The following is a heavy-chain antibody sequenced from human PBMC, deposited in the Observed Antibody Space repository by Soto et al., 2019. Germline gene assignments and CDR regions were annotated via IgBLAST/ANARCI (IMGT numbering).Heavy chain of an antibody. CDR1: GFTFSSYS. CDR2: IRSSSSTI. Sequence: PGGSLRLSCAASGFTFSSYSMNWVRQAPGKGLEWVAYIRSSSSTICYAESVKGRFTISRDNAKNTLYLQMSSLRSEDTAVYYCVRFSGLDVWGQGTTVTVSS. V-gene: IGHV3-48*04. CDR3: VRFSGLDV. J-gene: IGHJ6*02.